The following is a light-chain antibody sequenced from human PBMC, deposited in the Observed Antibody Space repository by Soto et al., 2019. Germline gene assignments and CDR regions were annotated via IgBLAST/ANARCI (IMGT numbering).Light chain of an antibody. CDR1: QSISSY. J-gene: IGKJ4*01. CDR3: QRSYRTPLT. CDR2: AAS. V-gene: IGKV1-39*01. Sequence: DIQMTQSPSSLSASVGDRVTITCRASQSISSYLNWYQQKPGKAPKLLIYAASSLQSGVPSRFSGSVSGTDFTLTISSLQPDDFATYYCQRSYRTPLTFGGGTKVEIK.